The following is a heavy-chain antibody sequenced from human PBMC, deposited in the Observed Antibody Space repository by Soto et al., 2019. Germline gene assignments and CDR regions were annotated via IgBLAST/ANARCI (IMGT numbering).Heavy chain of an antibody. CDR2: TIPIIGTT. J-gene: IGHJ5*02. CDR1: GDTLSTHG. Sequence: QVQLVQSGAEVKKPGSSVKVSCTASGDTLSTHGISWVRQAPGQGLEWMGGTIPIIGTTDYAEKFQGRVTITADESTTTSYMELSSLRPDATAVYDCAAGDSSDTGDPWGQGTLVTVSS. D-gene: IGHD5-18*01. CDR3: AAGDSSDTGDP. V-gene: IGHV1-69*01.